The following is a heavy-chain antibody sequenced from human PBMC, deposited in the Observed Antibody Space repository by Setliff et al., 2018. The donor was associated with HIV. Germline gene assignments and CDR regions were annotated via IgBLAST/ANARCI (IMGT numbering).Heavy chain of an antibody. V-gene: IGHV3-23*01. D-gene: IGHD2-21*02. Sequence: GGSLRLSCAASGFTFATYAMNWVRQAPGKRLEWVSTITDSGDSTYYADSVKGRFTISRDNSKNTLYLQMNSLRAEDTAVYYCARSNCGGDCDAFDIWGQGTMVTVSS. CDR1: GFTFATYA. CDR2: ITDSGDST. J-gene: IGHJ3*02. CDR3: ARSNCGGDCDAFDI.